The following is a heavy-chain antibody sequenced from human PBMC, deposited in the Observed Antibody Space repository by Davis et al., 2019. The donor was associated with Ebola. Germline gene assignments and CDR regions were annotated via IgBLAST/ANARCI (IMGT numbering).Heavy chain of an antibody. D-gene: IGHD2-2*01. CDR1: GFTFSSYW. CDR2: INSDGSST. V-gene: IGHV3-74*01. J-gene: IGHJ4*02. Sequence: HTGGSLRLSCAASGFTFSSYWMHWVRQAPGKGLVWVSRINSDGSSTSYADSVKGRFTISRDIAKNSLYLQMNSLRAEDTAVYYCARRGDIVVVPAAPFDYWGQGTLVTVSS. CDR3: ARRGDIVVVPAAPFDY.